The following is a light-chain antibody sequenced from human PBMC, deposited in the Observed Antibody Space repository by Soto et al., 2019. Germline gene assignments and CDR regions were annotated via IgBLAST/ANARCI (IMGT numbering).Light chain of an antibody. Sequence: EIVMTQSPATLSVSPGERATLSCRATQSISNDLAWYQQRPGQAPSLLISGASTRATGIPARFSGSGSGTDFTLTISSLQSEDFAVYYCHQYNNWPRTFGQGTKLEIK. J-gene: IGKJ2*01. V-gene: IGKV3-15*01. CDR2: GAS. CDR3: HQYNNWPRT. CDR1: QSISND.